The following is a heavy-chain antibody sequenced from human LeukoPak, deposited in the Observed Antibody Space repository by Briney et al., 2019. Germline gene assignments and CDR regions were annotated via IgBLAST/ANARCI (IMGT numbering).Heavy chain of an antibody. CDR3: ARAGGHCSGGSCYLDAFDI. J-gene: IGHJ3*02. CDR1: GYTFTSYY. V-gene: IGHV1-46*01. Sequence: ASVKVSCKASGYTFTSYYMHWVRQAPGQGLKWMGIINPSGGSTSYAQKFQGRVTMTRDTSTSTVYMELSSLRSEDTAVYYCARAGGHCSGGSCYLDAFDIWGQGTMVTVSS. CDR2: INPSGGST. D-gene: IGHD2-15*01.